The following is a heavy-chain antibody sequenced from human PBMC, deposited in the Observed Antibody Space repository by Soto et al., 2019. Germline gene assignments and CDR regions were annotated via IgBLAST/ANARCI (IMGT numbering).Heavy chain of an antibody. CDR2: IYYSGST. Sequence: QLQLQESGPGLVKPSETLSLTCTVSGGSISSSGYYWGWIRQPPGKGLEWIGSIYYSGSTYYNPSLKSRVTISVDTSKNQFSLKLSSVTAADTAVYYCARQSYYDSSGYYGFDYWGQGTLVTVSS. D-gene: IGHD3-22*01. CDR3: ARQSYYDSSGYYGFDY. J-gene: IGHJ4*02. V-gene: IGHV4-39*01. CDR1: GGSISSSGYY.